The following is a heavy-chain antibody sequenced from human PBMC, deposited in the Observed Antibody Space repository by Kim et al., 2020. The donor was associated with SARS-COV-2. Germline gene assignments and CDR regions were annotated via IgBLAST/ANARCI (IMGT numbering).Heavy chain of an antibody. CDR3: AREYNFGNYFDY. V-gene: IGHV3-21*01. CDR2: I. D-gene: IGHD1-1*01. Sequence: IFNGDSVKGRFTISRDNAKNSLYLHMNSLRAEDTAVYYCAREYNFGNYFDYWGQGTLVSVSS. J-gene: IGHJ4*02.